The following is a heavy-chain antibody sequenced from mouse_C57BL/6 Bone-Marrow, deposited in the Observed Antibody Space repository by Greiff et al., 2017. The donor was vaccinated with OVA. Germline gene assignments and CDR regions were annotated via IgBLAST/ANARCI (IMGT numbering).Heavy chain of an antibody. J-gene: IGHJ3*01. CDR1: GFNIKDDY. Sequence: VQLQQSGAELVRPGASVKLSCTASGFNIKDDYMHWVKQRPEQGLEWIGWIDPENGDTEYASKFQGKATITADTSSNTAYLQLSSLTSEDTAVYYCTTDYYRDFFFYGGQGTLVTVSA. V-gene: IGHV14-4*01. CDR2: IDPENGDT. CDR3: TTDYYRDFFFY. D-gene: IGHD2-14*01.